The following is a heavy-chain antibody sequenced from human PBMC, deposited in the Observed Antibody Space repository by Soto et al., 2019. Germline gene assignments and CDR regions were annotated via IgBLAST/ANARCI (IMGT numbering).Heavy chain of an antibody. J-gene: IGHJ5*01. CDR3: ARGRYCLTGRCFPNWFDS. Sequence: SETLSLTCSVSGDSISTVDYFWAWIRQPPGQALEYIGYIYKSTTTYYNPSFESRVAISLDTSKSQFSLNVTSATAADTSVYFCARGRYCLTGRCFPNWFDSWGQGALVTVSS. D-gene: IGHD2-15*01. V-gene: IGHV4-30-4*01. CDR1: GDSISTVDYF. CDR2: IYKSTTT.